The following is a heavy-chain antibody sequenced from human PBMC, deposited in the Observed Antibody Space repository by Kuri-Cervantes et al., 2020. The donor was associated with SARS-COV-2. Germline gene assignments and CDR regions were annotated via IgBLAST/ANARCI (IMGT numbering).Heavy chain of an antibody. V-gene: IGHV4-34*01. J-gene: IGHJ5*02. CDR2: INHSGST. Sequence: GSLRLSCAVYGGSFSGYYWSWIRQPPGKGLEWIGEINHSGSTNYNPSLKIRVTISVDTSKNQFSLKLSSVTAADTAVYYCARGGYGDYANWFDPWGQGTLVTVSS. D-gene: IGHD4-17*01. CDR1: GGSFSGYY. CDR3: ARGGYGDYANWFDP.